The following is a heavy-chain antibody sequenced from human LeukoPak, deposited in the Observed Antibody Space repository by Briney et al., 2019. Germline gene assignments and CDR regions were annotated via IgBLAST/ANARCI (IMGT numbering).Heavy chain of an antibody. CDR3: AKDDKGGCSSTSCYKWFDP. D-gene: IGHD2-2*02. Sequence: GGSLRLSCAPSGVTFTSYTMSWVRHAPGKGLEWVSSIRGRGDDTYYADSVKGRFTISRDNSKNPLYLQMNRLRAERTAVYYCAKDDKGGCSSTSCYKWFDPWGQGTLVTVSS. CDR2: IRGRGDDT. J-gene: IGHJ5*02. CDR1: GVTFTSYT. V-gene: IGHV3-23*01.